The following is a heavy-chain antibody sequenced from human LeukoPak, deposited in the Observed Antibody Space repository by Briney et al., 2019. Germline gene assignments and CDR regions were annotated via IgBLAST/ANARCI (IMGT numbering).Heavy chain of an antibody. CDR3: AKVHCSGGSCYSGDY. Sequence: PGGSLRLSCAASGFTFSDHYMDWVRQAPGKGLEWVGRIRKKANSYTTEYAASVKGRFTISRDDSRNSVYLQMNSLKTEDTAVYYCAKVHCSGGSCYSGDYWGQGILVTVSS. CDR2: IRKKANSYTT. CDR1: GFTFSDHY. J-gene: IGHJ4*02. V-gene: IGHV3-72*01. D-gene: IGHD2-15*01.